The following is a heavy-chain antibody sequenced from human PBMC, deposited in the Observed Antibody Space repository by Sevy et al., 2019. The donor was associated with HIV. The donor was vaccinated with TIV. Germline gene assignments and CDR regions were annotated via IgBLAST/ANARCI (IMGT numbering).Heavy chain of an antibody. V-gene: IGHV3-23*01. Sequence: GGSLRLSCAASGFTFSSYAMSWVRQAPGKGLEWVSAIRGSGNTYDADSVKGRFTISRDNPKNTLFLQMNSLRAEDTDVYYCAKDRSHIIMIRGVVIFDYWGQGTLVTVSS. J-gene: IGHJ4*02. CDR2: IRGSGNT. D-gene: IGHD3-10*01. CDR1: GFTFSSYA. CDR3: AKDRSHIIMIRGVVIFDY.